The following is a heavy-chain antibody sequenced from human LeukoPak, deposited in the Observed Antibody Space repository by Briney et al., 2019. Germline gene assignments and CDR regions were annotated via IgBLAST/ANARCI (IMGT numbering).Heavy chain of an antibody. CDR3: AKDRRPYYYDSSGYYS. D-gene: IGHD3-22*01. V-gene: IGHV3-23*01. J-gene: IGHJ4*02. CDR2: ISSSGGST. CDR1: GFTFSSYA. Sequence: GGSLRLSCAASGFTFSSYAMSWVRQAPGKGLEWVSAISSSGGSTYYADSVKGRFTISRDNSKNTLYLQMNSLRAEDTAVYYCAKDRRPYYYDSSGYYSWGQGTLVTVSS.